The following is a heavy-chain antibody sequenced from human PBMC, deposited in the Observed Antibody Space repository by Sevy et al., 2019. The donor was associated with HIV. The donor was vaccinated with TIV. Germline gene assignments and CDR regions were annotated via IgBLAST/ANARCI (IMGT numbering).Heavy chain of an antibody. D-gene: IGHD1-26*01. Sequence: SETLSLTCTVSGGSITSLYWNWIRQPPGMGLEWIANIYYNGRINYNPSLKSRVTLSLDTSKNQFSLRLSSVTAADTAMYYCAGENAWGRGYSWGQGTLVTVSS. V-gene: IGHV4-59*08. J-gene: IGHJ4*02. CDR3: AGENAWGRGYS. CDR1: GGSITSLY. CDR2: IYYNGRI.